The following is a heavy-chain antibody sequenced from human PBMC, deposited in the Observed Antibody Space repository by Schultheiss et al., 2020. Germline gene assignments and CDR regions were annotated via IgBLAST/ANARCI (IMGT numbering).Heavy chain of an antibody. D-gene: IGHD4-17*01. J-gene: IGHJ5*02. Sequence: ASVTVSFKASGYTFTGNYMHWVRQAPGQGLEWMGWINPNSGGTNYAQKFQGRVTMTRDTSISTAYMELRSLTSDDTAVYYCARDSGSTLTTFGPPGHPWGQGTLVNVSS. CDR3: ARDSGSTLTTFGPPGHP. CDR2: INPNSGGT. V-gene: IGHV1-2*02. CDR1: GYTFTGNY.